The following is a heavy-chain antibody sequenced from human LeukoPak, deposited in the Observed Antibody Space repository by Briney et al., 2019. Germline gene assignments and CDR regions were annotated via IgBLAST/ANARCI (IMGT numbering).Heavy chain of an antibody. CDR2: IYTSGST. J-gene: IGHJ4*02. CDR3: ARGGYHYDSSGYWCFDY. Sequence: SETLSLTCTVSGGSISSYYWSWIRQPAGKGLEWIGRIYTSGSTNYNPSLKSRVTMSVDTSKNQFSLKLSSVTAADTAVYYCARGGYHYDSSGYWCFDYWGQGTLVTVSS. V-gene: IGHV4-4*07. D-gene: IGHD3-22*01. CDR1: GGSISSYY.